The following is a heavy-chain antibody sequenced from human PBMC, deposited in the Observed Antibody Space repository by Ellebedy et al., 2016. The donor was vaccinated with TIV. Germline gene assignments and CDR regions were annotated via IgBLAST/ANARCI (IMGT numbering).Heavy chain of an antibody. CDR3: ARSLGYCSSTSCPGYYYYYMDV. J-gene: IGHJ6*03. Sequence: GGSLRLXXKGSGYSFTSYWIGWVRQMPGKGLEWMGIIYPGDSDTRYSPSFQGQVTISADKSISTAYLQWSSLKASDTAMYYCARSLGYCSSTSCPGYYYYYMDVWGKGTTVTVSS. D-gene: IGHD2-2*03. V-gene: IGHV5-51*01. CDR2: IYPGDSDT. CDR1: GYSFTSYW.